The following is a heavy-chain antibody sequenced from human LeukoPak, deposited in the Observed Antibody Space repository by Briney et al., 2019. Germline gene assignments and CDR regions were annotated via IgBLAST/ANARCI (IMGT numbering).Heavy chain of an antibody. J-gene: IGHJ4*02. CDR1: GFTFSRHN. V-gene: IGHV3-21*01. Sequence: PGGSLRLSCAASGFTFSRHNMNWVRQAPGKGLEWVSSISSSSSYIYYADSVKGRFTISRDNARNSLYLQMNSLRAEDTAVYYCARVGIAVAGNVFDYWGQGTLVTVSS. D-gene: IGHD6-19*01. CDR2: ISSSSSYI. CDR3: ARVGIAVAGNVFDY.